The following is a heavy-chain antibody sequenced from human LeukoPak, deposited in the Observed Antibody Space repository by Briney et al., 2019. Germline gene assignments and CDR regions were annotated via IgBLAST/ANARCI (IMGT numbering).Heavy chain of an antibody. Sequence: GGSLRLSCAASGFTFSSYAMSWVRQAPGKGLEWVSAISGSGGSTYYADSVKGRFTISRDNSKNTLYLQMNSLRAEDTAVYYCAKVAKYCTNGVCYSRIGGEYYFDYWGQGTLVTVSS. CDR1: GFTFSSYA. J-gene: IGHJ4*02. D-gene: IGHD2-8*01. CDR2: ISGSGGST. V-gene: IGHV3-23*01. CDR3: AKVAKYCTNGVCYSRIGGEYYFDY.